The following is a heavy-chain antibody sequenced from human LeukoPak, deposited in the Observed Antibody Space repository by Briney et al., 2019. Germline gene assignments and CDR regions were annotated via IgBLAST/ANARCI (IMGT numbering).Heavy chain of an antibody. CDR3: ARRRMIVPGSWFDP. D-gene: IGHD3-22*01. CDR2: MNPNSGNT. J-gene: IGHJ5*02. CDR1: VYTFTSYD. Sequence: ASVKVSCKASVYTFTSYDINWVRQATGPGIEGVGWMNPNSGNTGYAQKFQVRVTMTRNTSISTAYMELSSLRSEDTAVYYCARRRMIVPGSWFDPWGQGTLVTVSS. V-gene: IGHV1-8*01.